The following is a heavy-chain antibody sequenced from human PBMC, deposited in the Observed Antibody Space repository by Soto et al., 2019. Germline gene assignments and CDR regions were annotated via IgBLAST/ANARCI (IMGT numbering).Heavy chain of an antibody. CDR2: VYYTGST. D-gene: IGHD5-12*01. J-gene: IGHJ4*02. CDR3: ARLAGLATISYYFDF. CDR1: GGSISNFY. V-gene: IGHV4-59*08. Sequence: SETLSLTCTVSGGSISNFYWSWIRQPPGKGLEWIGYVYYTGSTSYNPSLKPRVTFSADSSRGQFSLRLNSVTAADSAVYFCARLAGLATISYYFDFWGPGALVTVSS.